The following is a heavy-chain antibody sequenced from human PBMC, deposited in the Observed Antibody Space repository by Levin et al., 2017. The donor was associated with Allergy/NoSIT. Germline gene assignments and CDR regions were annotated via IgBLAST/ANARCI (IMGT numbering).Heavy chain of an antibody. Sequence: LSLTCAASGFTFSSYAMSWVRQAPGKGLEWVSAISGSGGSTYYADSVKGRFTISRDNSKNTLYLQMNSLRAEDTAVYYCATMAAAARAPFDYWGQGTLVTVSS. CDR2: ISGSGGST. CDR3: ATMAAAARAPFDY. V-gene: IGHV3-23*01. CDR1: GFTFSSYA. D-gene: IGHD6-13*01. J-gene: IGHJ4*02.